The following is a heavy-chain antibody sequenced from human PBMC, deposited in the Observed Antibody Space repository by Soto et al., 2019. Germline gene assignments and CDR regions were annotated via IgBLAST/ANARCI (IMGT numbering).Heavy chain of an antibody. CDR2: ISYDGSNK. J-gene: IGHJ4*02. V-gene: IGHV3-30-3*01. CDR3: ARGTMIVVVLDY. Sequence: QVQLVESGGGVVQPGRSLRLSCAASGFTFSSYAMHWVRQAPGKGLEWVAVISYDGSNKYYADSVKGRFTISRDNSKNTLYLQMNSLRAEDTAVYYCARGTMIVVVLDYWGQGTLVTVSS. CDR1: GFTFSSYA. D-gene: IGHD3-22*01.